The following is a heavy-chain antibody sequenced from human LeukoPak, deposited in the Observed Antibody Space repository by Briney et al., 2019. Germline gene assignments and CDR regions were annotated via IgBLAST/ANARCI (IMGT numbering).Heavy chain of an antibody. Sequence: SETLSLTCTVSGGSISSSSYYWGWIRQPPGKGLEWIGSIYYSGSTYYNPSLKSRVTISVDTSKNQFSLKLSSVTAADTAVYYCARLLTMIVVLNERYFDLWGRGTLVTVSS. CDR2: IYYSGST. CDR3: ARLLTMIVVLNERYFDL. V-gene: IGHV4-39*01. J-gene: IGHJ2*01. CDR1: GGSISSSSYY. D-gene: IGHD3-22*01.